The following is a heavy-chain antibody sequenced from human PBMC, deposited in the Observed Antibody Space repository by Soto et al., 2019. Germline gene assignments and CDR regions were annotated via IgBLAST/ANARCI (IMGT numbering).Heavy chain of an antibody. V-gene: IGHV1-69*02. Sequence: QVQLVQSGAEVKKPGSSVKVSCKASGGTFSSYTISWVRQAPGQGLEWMGRIIPILGIANYAQKFQGRVTITADKSTSTAYMELSSLRSEDTAVYYCVRGERGIVATYYFDYWGQGTLVTVSS. CDR3: VRGERGIVATYYFDY. CDR1: GGTFSSYT. D-gene: IGHD5-12*01. CDR2: IIPILGIA. J-gene: IGHJ4*02.